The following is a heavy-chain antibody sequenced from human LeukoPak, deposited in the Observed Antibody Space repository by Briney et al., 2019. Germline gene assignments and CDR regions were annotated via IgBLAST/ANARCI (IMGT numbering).Heavy chain of an antibody. J-gene: IGHJ4*02. CDR1: GFTFSNYA. CDR3: ATDYGDSPAY. D-gene: IGHD4-17*01. CDR2: ISDSGGNT. V-gene: IGHV3-23*01. Sequence: PGGSLRLSCVASGFTFSNYAMSWVCQAPGKGLEWVSAISDSGGNTFYADSVKGRFTISRDNSKNTLYLQMNSLRAEDTAVYYCATDYGDSPAYWGQGTLVTVSS.